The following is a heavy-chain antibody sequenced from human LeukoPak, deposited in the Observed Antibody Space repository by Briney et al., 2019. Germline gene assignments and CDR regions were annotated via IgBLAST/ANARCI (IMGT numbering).Heavy chain of an antibody. Sequence: SVKVSCKASGGTFSSYAISWVRQAPGQGLEWMGGIIPIFGTANYAQKFQGRVTITADESTGTAYMELSSLRSEDTAVYYCARGYSSSWYEGWFDPWGQGTLVTVSS. CDR3: ARGYSSSWYEGWFDP. CDR1: GGTFSSYA. V-gene: IGHV1-69*13. D-gene: IGHD6-13*01. J-gene: IGHJ5*02. CDR2: IIPIFGTA.